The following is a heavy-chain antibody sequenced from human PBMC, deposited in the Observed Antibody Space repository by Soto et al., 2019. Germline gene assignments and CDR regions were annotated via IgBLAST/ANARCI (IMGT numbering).Heavy chain of an antibody. J-gene: IGHJ4*02. CDR2: INGSGSST. CDR3: AKEAPYYDSSGYPSPGFGY. Sequence: GGSLRLSYAASGFIFSDHCMTWIRQAPRKGLEWVSAINGSGSSTYYAGSVKGRFTISRDNSKNTLYLQMNSLRAEDTAVYYCAKEAPYYDSSGYPSPGFGYWGQGTLVTVSS. CDR1: GFIFSDHC. D-gene: IGHD3-22*01. V-gene: IGHV3-23*01.